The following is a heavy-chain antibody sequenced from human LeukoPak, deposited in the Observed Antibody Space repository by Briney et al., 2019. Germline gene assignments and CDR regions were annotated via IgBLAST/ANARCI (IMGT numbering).Heavy chain of an antibody. V-gene: IGHV3-7*01. J-gene: IGHJ4*02. CDR1: GFTFSSYW. Sequence: GGSLRLSCAASGFTFSSYWMSWVRQAPGKGLEWVANIKQDGSEKYYVASVKGRFTISRDNAKNSLYLQMNSLRAEDTAMYYCARAGQEWFGELGFDSWGQGTLVTVSS. CDR3: ARAGQEWFGELGFDS. D-gene: IGHD3-10*01. CDR2: IKQDGSEK.